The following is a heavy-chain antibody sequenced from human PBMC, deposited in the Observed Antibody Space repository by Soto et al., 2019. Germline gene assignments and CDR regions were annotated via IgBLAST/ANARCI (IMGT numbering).Heavy chain of an antibody. D-gene: IGHD2-8*02. CDR2: INHSGST. CDR1: VGSFSGYY. Sequence: QVQLQQWGAGLLKPSETLSLTCAVYVGSFSGYYWTWIRQPPGTGLEWTGEINHSGSTNYNPYLNSRLTIAVDTSKNQFSLKLTSVTTADTAVYYFARDKITGLFDYWGQGTLVTVSS. J-gene: IGHJ4*02. V-gene: IGHV4-34*01. CDR3: ARDKITGLFDY.